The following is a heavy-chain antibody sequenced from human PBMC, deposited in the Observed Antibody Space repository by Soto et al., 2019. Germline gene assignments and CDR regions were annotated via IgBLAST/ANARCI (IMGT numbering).Heavy chain of an antibody. Sequence: GGSLRLSCAVSGFIFSDFSMNWVRQAPGKGLEWVASIGSSGGNSFYADSVKGRFIISRDNAKTSLDLQINSLRAEDTAVYYCAREKRHNSLGGRFGMDVWGQGTTVTVSS. CDR2: IGSSGGNS. D-gene: IGHD1-1*01. CDR1: GFIFSDFS. CDR3: AREKRHNSLGGRFGMDV. V-gene: IGHV3-21*01. J-gene: IGHJ6*02.